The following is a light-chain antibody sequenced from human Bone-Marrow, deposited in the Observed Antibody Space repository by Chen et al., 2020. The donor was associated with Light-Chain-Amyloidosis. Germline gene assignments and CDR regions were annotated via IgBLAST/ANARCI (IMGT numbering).Light chain of an antibody. J-gene: IGLJ3*02. V-gene: IGLV3-21*02. Sequence: SYVLTQPSSVSVAPGQTATIACGGNNIGSTSVHWYQQTPGQAPLLVVYDDSDRPSGIPERLSGSNSGNTATLTISRVEAGYEADYDCQVWDRSSDRPVFGGGTKLTVL. CDR3: QVWDRSSDRPV. CDR1: NIGSTS. CDR2: DDS.